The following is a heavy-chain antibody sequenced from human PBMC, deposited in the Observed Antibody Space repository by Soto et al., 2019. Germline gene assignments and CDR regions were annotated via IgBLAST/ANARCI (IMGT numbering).Heavy chain of an antibody. V-gene: IGHV1-69*12. CDR1: GGTFSSYA. D-gene: IGHD6-13*01. J-gene: IGHJ6*02. CDR2: IIPIFGTA. Sequence: QVQLVQSGAEVKKPGSSVKVSCKASGGTFSSYAISWVRQAPGQGLEWMGGIIPIFGTANYAQKFQGRVTITADEYTNTADMEPSSLRAEDTAVYYCLRGHIAAASSEGDHYYSYGMDVWGQGTTVTVSS. CDR3: LRGHIAAASSEGDHYYSYGMDV.